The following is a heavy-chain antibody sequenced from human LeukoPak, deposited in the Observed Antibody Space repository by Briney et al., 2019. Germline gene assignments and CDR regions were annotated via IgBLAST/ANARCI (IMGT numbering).Heavy chain of an antibody. J-gene: IGHJ3*02. V-gene: IGHV3-74*01. CDR2: VKGDEIST. CDR1: GSTFTDFW. D-gene: IGHD2-21*01. CDR3: ATGPYSAFEM. Sequence: GGSLRLSCAASGSTFTDFWMHWVRQAPGGGLVWVSRVKGDEISTLYADSVKGRFTISRDNAKNTLYLQMNSLRADGTALYYCATGPYSAFEMWGQGTMVTVSS.